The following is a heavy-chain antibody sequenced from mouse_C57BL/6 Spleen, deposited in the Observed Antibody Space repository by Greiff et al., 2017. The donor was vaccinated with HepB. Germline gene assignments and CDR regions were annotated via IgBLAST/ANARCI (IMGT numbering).Heavy chain of an antibody. V-gene: IGHV1-66*01. Sequence: VKLMESGPELVKPGASVKISCKASGYSFTSYYIHWVKQRPGQGLEWIGWIYPGSGNTKYNEKFKGKATLTADTSSSTAYMQLRSLTSEDSAVYYGASAVYYGNVFAYWGQGTLVTVSA. CDR3: ASAVYYGNVFAY. CDR2: IYPGSGNT. J-gene: IGHJ3*01. CDR1: GYSFTSYY. D-gene: IGHD2-1*01.